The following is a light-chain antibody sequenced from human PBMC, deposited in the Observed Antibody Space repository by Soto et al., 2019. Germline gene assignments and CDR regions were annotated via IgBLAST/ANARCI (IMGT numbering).Light chain of an antibody. J-gene: IGLJ3*02. V-gene: IGLV1-40*01. Sequence: QSVLTQPPSVSGAPGQRVTISCTGSRSNIGAGYDVHWYQQLPGTAPKLLIYANNNRPSGVPDRFSGSKSGTSATLAITGLQAEDETDYYCQSYDNSLSGWVFGGGTKVTVL. CDR1: RSNIGAGYD. CDR2: ANN. CDR3: QSYDNSLSGWV.